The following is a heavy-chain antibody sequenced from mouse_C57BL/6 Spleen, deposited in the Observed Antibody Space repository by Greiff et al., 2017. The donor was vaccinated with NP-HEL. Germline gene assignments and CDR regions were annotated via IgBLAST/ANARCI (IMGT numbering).Heavy chain of an antibody. J-gene: IGHJ1*03. CDR2: IDPSDSET. D-gene: IGHD3-3*01. CDR3: AREGTVYWYFDV. CDR1: GYTFTSYW. V-gene: IGHV1-52*01. Sequence: QVQLQQSGAELVRPGSSVKLSCKASGYTFTSYWMHWVKQRPIQGLEWIGNIDPSDSETHYNQKFKDKATLTVDKSSSTAYMQLSSLTSEDSAVYDCAREGTVYWYFDVWGTGTTVTVSS.